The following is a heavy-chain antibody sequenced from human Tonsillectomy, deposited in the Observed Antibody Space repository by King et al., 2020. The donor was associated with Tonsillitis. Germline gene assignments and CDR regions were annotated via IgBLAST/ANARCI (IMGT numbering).Heavy chain of an antibody. J-gene: IGHJ6*02. Sequence: VQLVESGGGVVQPGRSLRLSCAASGFTFSSYGIHWVRQAPGKGLEWVAVISYDGSNKYYADSVKGRFTISRDNSKNTLYLQMNSLRAEDTAVYYCARDLRRDYYYAMDVWGQGTTVTVSS. CDR3: ARDLRRDYYYAMDV. CDR2: ISYDGSNK. V-gene: IGHV3-33*05. CDR1: GFTFSSYG.